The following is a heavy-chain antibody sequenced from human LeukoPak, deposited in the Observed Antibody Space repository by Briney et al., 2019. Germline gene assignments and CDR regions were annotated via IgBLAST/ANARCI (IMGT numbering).Heavy chain of an antibody. D-gene: IGHD2-21*01. CDR1: GYTFTAYY. CDR2: IDANTGDT. Sequence: ASVEVSCKASGYTFTAYYMHWVRQAPGQGLEWMGWIDANTGDTKYAQKFQGRLTITRDTSTGTAYMELRSLISGDTAVYYCASEAFCAGKTCHLQRVASWGPGTLLTVSS. J-gene: IGHJ5*02. V-gene: IGHV1-2*02. CDR3: ASEAFCAGKTCHLQRVAS.